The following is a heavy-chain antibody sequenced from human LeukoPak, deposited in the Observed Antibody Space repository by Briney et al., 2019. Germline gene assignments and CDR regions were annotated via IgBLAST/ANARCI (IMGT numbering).Heavy chain of an antibody. CDR1: GVSISSSFYY. V-gene: IGHV4-39*01. D-gene: IGHD3-10*01. Sequence: SETLSLTCSVSGVSISSSFYYFGWIRQPPGKGLEWIGSIYYSGSTYYNASLKSRVTISLDTSRNQVSLKLNSVTATDTAVYYCARVVPNLVLWFGELSMGDAFDIWGQGTMVTVSS. J-gene: IGHJ3*02. CDR3: ARVVPNLVLWFGELSMGDAFDI. CDR2: IYYSGST.